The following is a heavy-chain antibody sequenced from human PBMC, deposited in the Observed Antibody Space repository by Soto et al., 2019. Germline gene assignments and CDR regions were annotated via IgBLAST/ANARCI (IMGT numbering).Heavy chain of an antibody. CDR3: SPQIRASSGWYVDKYPFDY. CDR1: GFTFSNAW. J-gene: IGHJ4*02. Sequence: GGSLRLSCAASGFTFSNAWMSWVRQAPGKGLEWVGRIKSKTDGGTTDYAAPVKGRFTISRDDSKNTLYLQMNSLKTEDTAVYYCSPQIRASSGWYVDKYPFDYWGQGTLVTVSS. D-gene: IGHD6-19*01. V-gene: IGHV3-15*01. CDR2: IKSKTDGGTT.